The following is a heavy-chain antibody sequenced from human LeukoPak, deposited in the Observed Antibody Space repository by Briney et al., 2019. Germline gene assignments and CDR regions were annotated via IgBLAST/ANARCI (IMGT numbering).Heavy chain of an antibody. CDR1: GFTFSSYA. CDR2: ISYDGSNK. CDR3: AKLIGRELRAVYGMDV. J-gene: IGHJ6*02. Sequence: PGGSLRLSCAASGFTFSSYAMHWVRQAPGKGLEWVSVISYDGSNKYYADSVKGRFTISRDNSKNTLYLQMNSLRAEDTAVYYCAKLIGRELRAVYGMDVWGQGTTVTVSS. V-gene: IGHV3-30*04. D-gene: IGHD1-26*01.